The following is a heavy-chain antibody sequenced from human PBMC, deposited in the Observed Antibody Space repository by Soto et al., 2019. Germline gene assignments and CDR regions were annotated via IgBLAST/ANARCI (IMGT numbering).Heavy chain of an antibody. J-gene: IGHJ6*02. Sequence: QVQLVESGGGVVQPGRSLRLSCAASGFTFSSYGMHWVRQAPGKGLEWVAVIWYDGSNKYYADSVKGRFTISRDNSKNTLYLKMNSLRAEDTAVYYCARDIAARPWAYYYYGMDVWGQGTTVTVSS. D-gene: IGHD6-6*01. CDR1: GFTFSSYG. CDR3: ARDIAARPWAYYYYGMDV. CDR2: IWYDGSNK. V-gene: IGHV3-33*01.